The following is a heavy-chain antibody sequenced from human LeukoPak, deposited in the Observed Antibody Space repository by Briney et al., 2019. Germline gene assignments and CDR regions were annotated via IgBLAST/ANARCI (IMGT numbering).Heavy chain of an antibody. V-gene: IGHV4-39*02. D-gene: IGHD3-10*01. Sequence: SETLSLTRTVSGGSISSNSYYWGWIRQPPGKGLKWIGSLYYAGNTFLNPTLDSRVTITVDKSKNQLSLKLRSATAADTAVYYCARAARLRITLVRLIHAAFDMWGQGTMVTVSS. CDR1: GGSISSNSYY. J-gene: IGHJ3*02. CDR3: ARAARLRITLVRLIHAAFDM. CDR2: LYYAGNT.